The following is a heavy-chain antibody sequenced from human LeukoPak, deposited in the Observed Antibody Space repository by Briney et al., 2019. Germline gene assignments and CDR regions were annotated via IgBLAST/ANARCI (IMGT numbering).Heavy chain of an antibody. J-gene: IGHJ4*02. CDR1: GGSFSGYY. CDR2: INHSRST. D-gene: IGHD6-13*01. Sequence: SETLSLTCAVYGGSFSGYYWSWVRQPPGKGREWVGQINHSRSTNYTPSLNSRVTISVATSKNQFSLKLSSVTAADTAVYYCARVGGIAAHYYFDYWGQGTLVTVSS. V-gene: IGHV4-34*01. CDR3: ARVGGIAAHYYFDY.